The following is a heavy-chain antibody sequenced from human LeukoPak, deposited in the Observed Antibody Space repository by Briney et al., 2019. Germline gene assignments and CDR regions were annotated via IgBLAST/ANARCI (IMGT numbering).Heavy chain of an antibody. Sequence: GGSLRLSCAASGFTFSSYSMNWVRQAPGKGLEWVANIKQDGSEKYYVDSVKGRFTISRDNAKNSLYLQMNSLRDEDTAMYYCARSTSSIDYWGQGTLVTVSS. CDR3: ARSTSSIDY. J-gene: IGHJ4*02. CDR2: IKQDGSEK. D-gene: IGHD6-6*01. CDR1: GFTFSSYS. V-gene: IGHV3-7*01.